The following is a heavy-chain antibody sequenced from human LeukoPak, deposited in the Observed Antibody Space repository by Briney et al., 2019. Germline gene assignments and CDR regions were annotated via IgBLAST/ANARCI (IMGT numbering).Heavy chain of an antibody. CDR3: ARVRPVVPAAIFNWYFDL. D-gene: IGHD2-2*01. CDR2: IIPIFGTA. Sequence: GASVKVSCKASGGTFSSYAISWVRQAPGQGLEWMGGIIPIFGTANYAQKFQGRVTITTDESTSTAYMELSSLRSEDTAVYYCARVRPVVPAAIFNWYFDLWGRGTLVTVSS. CDR1: GGTFSSYA. J-gene: IGHJ2*01. V-gene: IGHV1-69*05.